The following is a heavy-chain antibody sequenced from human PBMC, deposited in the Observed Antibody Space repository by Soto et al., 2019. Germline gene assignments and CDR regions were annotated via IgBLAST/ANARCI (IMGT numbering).Heavy chain of an antibody. Sequence: EVQLLESGGGLVRPGGSLRLSCAASGFTFSSYAMSWVRQAPGKGLEWVLTISGSDGRTYSTDSVKGRFTISRDNSRNTAYLQMNSLRVEDTAVYYCAKGVSQYIPLPLFDYWGRGTLVTVSS. CDR3: AKGVSQYIPLPLFDY. CDR2: ISGSDGRT. V-gene: IGHV3-23*01. J-gene: IGHJ4*02. CDR1: GFTFSSYA. D-gene: IGHD2-2*02.